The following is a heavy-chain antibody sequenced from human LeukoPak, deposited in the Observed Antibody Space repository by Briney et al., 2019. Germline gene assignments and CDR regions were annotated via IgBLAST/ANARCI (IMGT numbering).Heavy chain of an antibody. Sequence: PGGSLRLSCAASGFTFSSYGMHWVRQAPGKGLERVAVISYDGSNKYYADSVKGRFTISRDNSKNTLYLQMSSLRAEDTAVYYCAKDLPPYYGMDVWGKGTTVTVSS. CDR3: AKDLPPYYGMDV. CDR1: GFTFSSYG. J-gene: IGHJ6*04. V-gene: IGHV3-30*18. CDR2: ISYDGSNK.